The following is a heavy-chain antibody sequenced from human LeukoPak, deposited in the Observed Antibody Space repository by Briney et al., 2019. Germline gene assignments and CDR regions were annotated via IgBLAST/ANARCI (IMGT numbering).Heavy chain of an antibody. J-gene: IGHJ6*02. CDR3: ARDRRIAAAGMRYYYYGMDV. CDR2: IYYSGST. V-gene: IGHV4-59*01. D-gene: IGHD6-13*01. Sequence: SETLSLTFTVSGGSISSYYWSWIRQPPGKGLEWIGYIYYSGSTNYNPSLKSRVTISVDTSKNQFSLKLSSVTAADTAVYYCARDRRIAAAGMRYYYYGMDVWGQGTTVTVSS. CDR1: GGSISSYY.